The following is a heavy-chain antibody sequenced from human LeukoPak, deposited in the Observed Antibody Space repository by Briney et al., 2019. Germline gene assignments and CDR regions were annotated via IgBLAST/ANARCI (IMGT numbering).Heavy chain of an antibody. D-gene: IGHD6-6*01. CDR2: ISSSGSTI. V-gene: IGHV3-48*01. CDR1: GFTFSSYS. Sequence: GGSLRLSCAASGFTFSSYSMNWVRQAPGKGLEWVSYISSSGSTIYYADSVKGRFTISRDNAKNSLYLQMNSLRAEDTAVYYCAREYSSSSGKAFDIWGQGTMVTVSS. J-gene: IGHJ3*02. CDR3: AREYSSSSGKAFDI.